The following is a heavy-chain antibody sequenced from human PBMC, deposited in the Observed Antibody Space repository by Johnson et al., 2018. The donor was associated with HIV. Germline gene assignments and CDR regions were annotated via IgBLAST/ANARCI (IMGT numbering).Heavy chain of an antibody. CDR1: GFTFSSYD. CDR3: AKDTHTGDTSSWYDGDAFDI. V-gene: IGHV3-13*01. Sequence: VQLVESGGGVVQPGRSLRLSCAASGFTFSSYDMHWVRQAKGKGLEWVSAIGTAGDTYYPGSVKGRFTISRDNAKNSLYLQMNSLRAEDKALYYCAKDTHTGDTSSWYDGDAFDIWGQGTMVTVSS. J-gene: IGHJ3*02. D-gene: IGHD6-13*01. CDR2: IGTAGDT.